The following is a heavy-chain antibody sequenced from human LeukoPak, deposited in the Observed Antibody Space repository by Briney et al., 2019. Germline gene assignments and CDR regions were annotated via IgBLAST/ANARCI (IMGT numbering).Heavy chain of an antibody. J-gene: IGHJ4*02. CDR3: ARVDRDGYQLDY. V-gene: IGHV4-59*01. CDR1: GGSISSYY. CDR2: IYYSGST. Sequence: SETLSLTCTVSGGSISSYYWSWIRQPPGKGLEWIGYIYYSGSTNYNPSLKSRVTISVDTSKNQFSLKLSSVTAANTAVYYCARVDRDGYQLDYWGQGTLVTVSS. D-gene: IGHD5-24*01.